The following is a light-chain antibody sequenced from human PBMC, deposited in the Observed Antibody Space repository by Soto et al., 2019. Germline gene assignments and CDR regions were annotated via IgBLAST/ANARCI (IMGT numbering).Light chain of an antibody. CDR2: EVT. J-gene: IGLJ1*01. Sequence: QSVRTQPASVSGSPGQSITISCTGTSSDVGIYNLVSWYQQHPGKAPKLMIYEVTKRPSGVSNRFSGSKSGNAASLTISGLQAEDESDYYCCSYAGTSYVFGTGTKVTVL. V-gene: IGLV2-23*02. CDR3: CSYAGTSYV. CDR1: SSDVGIYNL.